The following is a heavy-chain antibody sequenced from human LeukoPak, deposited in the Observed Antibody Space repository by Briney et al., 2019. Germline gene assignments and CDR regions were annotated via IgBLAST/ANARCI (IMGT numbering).Heavy chain of an antibody. CDR1: GGTFSSYA. Sequence: SVKVSCKASGGTFSSYAISWVRQAPGQGLEWMGRIIPILGIVNYAQKLQGRVTKTTDTSTSTAYMELRSLRSDDTAVYYCARDRSDSSGYYYVYYYYMDVWGKGTTVTVSS. J-gene: IGHJ6*03. CDR3: ARDRSDSSGYYYVYYYYMDV. CDR2: IIPILGIV. V-gene: IGHV1-69*04. D-gene: IGHD3-22*01.